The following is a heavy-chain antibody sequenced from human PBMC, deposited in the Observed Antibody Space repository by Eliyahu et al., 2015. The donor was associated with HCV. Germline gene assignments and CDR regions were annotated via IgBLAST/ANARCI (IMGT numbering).Heavy chain of an antibody. CDR1: GFTFSSYA. CDR3: AKDLWAARTFDY. J-gene: IGHJ4*02. CDR2: ISGSGGST. Sequence: EVQLLESGGALVQPGGSLRLSCAASGFTFSSYAMSWVRQAPGKGLEWVSAISGSGGSTYYADSVKGRFTISRDNSKNTLYLQMNSLRAEDTAVYYCAKDLWAARTFDYWGQGTLVTVSS. D-gene: IGHD6-6*01. V-gene: IGHV3-23*01.